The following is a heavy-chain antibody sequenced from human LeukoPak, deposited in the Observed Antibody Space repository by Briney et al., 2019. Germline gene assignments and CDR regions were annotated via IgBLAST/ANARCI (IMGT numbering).Heavy chain of an antibody. V-gene: IGHV4-59*01. CDR1: GGSISSYY. Sequence: PSETLSLTCTVSGGSISSYYWSWIRQPPGKGLEWIGYIYYSGSTNYNPSLKSRVTISVDTSKNQFSLKLSSVTAADTAVYYCARAGYGAPQDYWGQGTLVTVSS. J-gene: IGHJ4*02. D-gene: IGHD4/OR15-4a*01. CDR3: ARAGYGAPQDY. CDR2: IYYSGST.